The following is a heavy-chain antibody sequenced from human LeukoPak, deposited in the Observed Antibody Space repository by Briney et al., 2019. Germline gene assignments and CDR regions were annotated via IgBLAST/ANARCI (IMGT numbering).Heavy chain of an antibody. D-gene: IGHD5-12*01. CDR2: IIPIFGTA. CDR1: GGTFSSYA. Sequence: ASVKASCKASGGTFSSYAISWVRQAPGQGLEWMGGIIPIFGTANYAQKFQGRVTISADESTSTAYMELSSLRSEDTAMYYCARRPSGYDGYYYYGMDVWGQGTTVTVSS. V-gene: IGHV1-69*13. J-gene: IGHJ6*02. CDR3: ARRPSGYDGYYYYGMDV.